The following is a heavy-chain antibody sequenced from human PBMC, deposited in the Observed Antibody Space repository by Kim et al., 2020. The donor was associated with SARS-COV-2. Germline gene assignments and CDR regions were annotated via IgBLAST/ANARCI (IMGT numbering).Heavy chain of an antibody. J-gene: IGHJ4*02. Sequence: YHPSLKSRVTISVDTSKNQFSLKLSSVTAADTAVYYCARDQGSGYTAFDYWGQGTLVTVSS. V-gene: IGHV4-31*02. CDR3: ARDQGSGYTAFDY. D-gene: IGHD3-3*01.